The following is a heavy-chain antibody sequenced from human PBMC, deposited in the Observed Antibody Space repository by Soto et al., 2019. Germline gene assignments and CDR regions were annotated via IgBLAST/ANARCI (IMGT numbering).Heavy chain of an antibody. V-gene: IGHV3-23*01. CDR1: GFTFSDSV. CDR3: VKWHTSNFDSLPFTGFDF. J-gene: IGHJ4*02. CDR2: MSGDGRT. D-gene: IGHD3-22*01. Sequence: GGSLRLSCVGSGFTFSDSVMAWVRQVPGEGLEWLSVMSGDGRTRYALSVTGRFTISRDNSKNTLYLQMRSLRAEDAAAYYCVKWHTSNFDSLPFTGFDFWGQGTQVTVSS.